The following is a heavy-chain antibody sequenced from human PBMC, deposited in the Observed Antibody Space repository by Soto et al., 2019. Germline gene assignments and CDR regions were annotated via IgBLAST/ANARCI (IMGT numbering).Heavy chain of an antibody. CDR3: ASSPRGYCSSTSCRELGNYYGMDV. CDR1: GYSFTSYW. CDR2: IDPSDSYT. J-gene: IGHJ6*02. Sequence: PGESLKISCKGSGYSFTSYWISWVRQMPGKGLEWMGRIDPSDSYTNYSPSFQGHVTISADKSISTAYLQWSSLKASDTAMYYYASSPRGYCSSTSCRELGNYYGMDVWGQGTTVTV. D-gene: IGHD2-2*01. V-gene: IGHV5-10-1*01.